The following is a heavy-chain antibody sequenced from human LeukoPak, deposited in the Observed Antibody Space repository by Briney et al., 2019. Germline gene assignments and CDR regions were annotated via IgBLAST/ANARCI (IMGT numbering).Heavy chain of an antibody. V-gene: IGHV4-39*07. J-gene: IGHJ4*02. D-gene: IGHD3-16*01. Sequence: PSETLSLTCTVSGGSISSSTYYWGWIRQPPGKGLEWIGSISYTGSTYYNPSLKSRVTISVDTSKNQFSLKLSSVTAADTAVYYCAVRGRLRLGELDYWGQGTLVTVSS. CDR3: AVRGRLRLGELDY. CDR1: GGSISSSTYY. CDR2: ISYTGST.